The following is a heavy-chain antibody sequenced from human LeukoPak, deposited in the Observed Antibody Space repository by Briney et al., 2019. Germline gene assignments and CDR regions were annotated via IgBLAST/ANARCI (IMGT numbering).Heavy chain of an antibody. V-gene: IGHV1-2*02. CDR2: VNPHSGGT. Sequence: ASVKVSCKASGYTFVGYYLHWVRQAPGQGLEWMGWVNPHSGGTNYAQKFQGRVTMTRDTSISTAYMELSSLRSDDTAVYYCASTRDCSGGSCYYFDYWGQGTLVTVSS. CDR1: GYTFVGYY. CDR3: ASTRDCSGGSCYYFDY. D-gene: IGHD2-15*01. J-gene: IGHJ4*02.